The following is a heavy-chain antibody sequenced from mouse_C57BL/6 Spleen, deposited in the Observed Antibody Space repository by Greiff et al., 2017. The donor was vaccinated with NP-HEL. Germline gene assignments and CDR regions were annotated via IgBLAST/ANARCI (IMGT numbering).Heavy chain of an antibody. CDR2: IYPRDGST. Sequence: QVQLKQSGPELVKPGASVKLSCKASGYTFTSYDINWVKQRPGQGLEWIGWIYPRDGSTKYNEKFKGKATLTVDTSSSTAYMELHSLTSEDSAVYFCAPTAQATPFAYWGQGTLVTVSA. CDR3: APTAQATPFAY. CDR1: GYTFTSYD. V-gene: IGHV1-85*01. J-gene: IGHJ3*01. D-gene: IGHD3-2*02.